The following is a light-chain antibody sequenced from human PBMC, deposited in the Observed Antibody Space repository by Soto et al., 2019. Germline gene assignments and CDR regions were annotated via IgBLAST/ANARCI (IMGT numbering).Light chain of an antibody. CDR3: QQYSIWRT. V-gene: IGKV3-15*01. J-gene: IGKJ1*01. Sequence: EIVMTQSPATLSVSPGERAPLYCRASQSVSSNLAWYQQKAGQAPRLLIYGASTRATGIPAMFSGSGSGTEFTPTISSLQSEDFAVYYCQQYSIWRTFGQGTKVDIK. CDR1: QSVSSN. CDR2: GAS.